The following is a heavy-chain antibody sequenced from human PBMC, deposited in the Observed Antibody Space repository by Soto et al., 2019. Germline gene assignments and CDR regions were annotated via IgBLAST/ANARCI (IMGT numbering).Heavy chain of an antibody. CDR2: IIPIFGTA. V-gene: IGHV1-69*13. CDR1: GRTFSSHG. Sequence: SSVMVPCKASGRTFSSHGISWVRPAPGQARVWIGGIIPIFGTANYAQRFQGRVTITAEESTSTSYMALSSLRSEDTAVYYCAVVCSSGSCYSASWGRNYYYYYGMDVWVQGTTVTISS. CDR3: AVVCSSGSCYSASWGRNYYYYYGMDV. D-gene: IGHD2-15*01. J-gene: IGHJ6*02.